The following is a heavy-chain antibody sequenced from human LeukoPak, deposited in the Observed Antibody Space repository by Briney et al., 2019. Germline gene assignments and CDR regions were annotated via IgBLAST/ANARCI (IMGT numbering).Heavy chain of an antibody. CDR1: GFTVSSNY. J-gene: IGHJ4*02. D-gene: IGHD2-21*02. CDR3: ARDRDWAFDY. CDR2: ISSSSSRI. V-gene: IGHV3-48*02. Sequence: PGGSLRLSCAASGFTVSSNYMNWVRQAPGKGPEWVSYISSSSSRIDYADSLKGRFTTSRDNAKNSLYLQMNSLRDEDTAVYYCARDRDWAFDYWGQGALVTVSS.